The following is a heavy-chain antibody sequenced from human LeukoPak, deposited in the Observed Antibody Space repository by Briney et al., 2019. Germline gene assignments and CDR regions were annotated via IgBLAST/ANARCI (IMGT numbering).Heavy chain of an antibody. D-gene: IGHD2-15*01. V-gene: IGHV3-23*01. CDR1: GFTFGSSA. CDR3: AKQLGYCSDGSCYFPY. CDR2: ISNNGGYT. Sequence: GESLRLSCAASGFTFGSSAMSWVRQAPGKGLEWVSAISNNGGYTYYADSVQGRFTISRDNSKSTLCLQMNSLRAEDAAVYYCAKQLGYCSDGSCYFPYWGQGTLVTVSS. J-gene: IGHJ4*02.